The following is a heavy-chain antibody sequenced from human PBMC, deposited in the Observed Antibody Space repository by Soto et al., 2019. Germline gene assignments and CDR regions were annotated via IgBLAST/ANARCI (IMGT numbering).Heavy chain of an antibody. CDR1: GFTFSNAW. Sequence: GGSLRLSCAASGFTFSNAWMNWVRQAPGKGLEWVGRIKSKTDGGTTDYAAPVKGRFTISRDDSKNTLYLQMNSLKTEDTAVYYCTTVDEEYCSSTSCYAGHYYYYYGMDVWGQGTTVTVSS. CDR3: TTVDEEYCSSTSCYAGHYYYYYGMDV. J-gene: IGHJ6*02. CDR2: IKSKTDGGTT. D-gene: IGHD2-2*01. V-gene: IGHV3-15*07.